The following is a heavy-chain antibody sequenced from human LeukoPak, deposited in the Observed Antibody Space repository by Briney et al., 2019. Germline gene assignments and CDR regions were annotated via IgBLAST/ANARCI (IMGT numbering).Heavy chain of an antibody. V-gene: IGHV4-38-2*01. CDR3: ARRTTVVTKSFDY. J-gene: IGHJ4*02. D-gene: IGHD4-23*01. Sequence: PSETLSLTCAVSGYSISSGYYWGWIRQPPGKGLEWIGSIYHSGSTYYDPSLKSRVTISVDTSKNQFSLKLSSVTAADTAVYYCARRTTVVTKSFDYWGQGTLVTVSS. CDR1: GYSISSGYY. CDR2: IYHSGST.